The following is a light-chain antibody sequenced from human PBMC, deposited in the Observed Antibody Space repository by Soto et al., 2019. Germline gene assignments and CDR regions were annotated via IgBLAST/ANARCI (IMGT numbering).Light chain of an antibody. CDR2: GTS. Sequence: EIVLTQSPGTLSLCPGERATLSCRASQSVSSSYLAWYQQKPGQAPRLLIYGTSSGATAIPDRFSGSGSGTDFTLTISRLEPEDFAVYYCQQYGSSSWTFGQGTKVDIK. CDR3: QQYGSSSWT. V-gene: IGKV3-20*01. CDR1: QSVSSSY. J-gene: IGKJ1*01.